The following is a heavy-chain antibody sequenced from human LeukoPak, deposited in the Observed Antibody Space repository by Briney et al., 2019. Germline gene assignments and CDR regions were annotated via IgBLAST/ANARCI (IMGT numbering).Heavy chain of an antibody. CDR2: IDNDGSST. D-gene: IGHD6-19*01. J-gene: IGHJ4*02. CDR1: GFTFSGYW. Sequence: GGSLRLSCAASGFTFSGYWLLWLRQARGKGPVWVSRIDNDGSSTTYADSVKGRFTISRDNSENMLYLQMNSLRGEDTGLYYCVRDRSIAVTGPFDYWGQGTRVTVFS. CDR3: VRDRSIAVTGPFDY. V-gene: IGHV3-74*01.